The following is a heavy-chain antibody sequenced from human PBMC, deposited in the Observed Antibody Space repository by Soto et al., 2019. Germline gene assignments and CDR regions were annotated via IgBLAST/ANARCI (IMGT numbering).Heavy chain of an antibody. CDR2: IIPIFGTA. J-gene: IGHJ3*02. D-gene: IGHD2-2*01. CDR3: GSVVPAATGSAFDI. V-gene: IGHV1-69*13. CDR1: GGTFSSYA. Sequence: SVKVSCKASGGTFSSYAISWVRQAPGQGLEWMGGIIPIFGTANYAQKFQGRVTITADESTSTAYMELSSLRSEDTAVYYCGSVVPAATGSAFDIWGQGTMVTVSS.